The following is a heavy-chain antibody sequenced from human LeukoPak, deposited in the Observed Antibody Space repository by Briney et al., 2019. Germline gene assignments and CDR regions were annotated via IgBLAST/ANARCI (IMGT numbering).Heavy chain of an antibody. J-gene: IGHJ5*02. CDR2: IYPGDSDT. CDR1: GHSFTSYW. D-gene: IGHD3-10*01. CDR3: ARLTYYYGSGSYDVNWFDP. V-gene: IGHV5-51*01. Sequence: GEPLKISCKGSGHSFTSYWIGWVRQMPGKGLEWMGIIYPGDSDTRYSPSFQGQVTISADKSISTAYLQWSSLKASDTAMYYCARLTYYYGSGSYDVNWFDPWGQGTLVTVSS.